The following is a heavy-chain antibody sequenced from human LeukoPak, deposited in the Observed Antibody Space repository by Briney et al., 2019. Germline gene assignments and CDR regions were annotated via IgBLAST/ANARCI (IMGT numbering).Heavy chain of an antibody. CDR3: ARGRSTVPYYYYYMDV. Sequence: SETLSLTCAVYGGSFSGYYWSWIRQPPGKGLEWIGKINHSGSTNYNPSLKSRVTISVDTSKNQFSLKLSSVTAADTAVYYCARGRSTVPYYYYYMDVWGKGTTVTVSS. CDR2: INHSGST. D-gene: IGHD4-17*01. J-gene: IGHJ6*03. CDR1: GGSFSGYY. V-gene: IGHV4-34*01.